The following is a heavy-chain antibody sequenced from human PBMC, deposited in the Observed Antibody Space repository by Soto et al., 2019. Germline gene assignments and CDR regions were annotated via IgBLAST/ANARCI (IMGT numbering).Heavy chain of an antibody. D-gene: IGHD2-8*02. CDR1: GFTFSSYA. Sequence: GGSLRLSCAASGFTFSSYAMHWVRQAPGKGLEWVAVISYDGGMKYYADSVKGRFTISRDNSKNTLYLQMNSLRAEDTAVYYCARAHPYWDWNYTDYWGHGTLVTVSS. J-gene: IGHJ4*01. V-gene: IGHV3-30-3*01. CDR3: ARAHPYWDWNYTDY. CDR2: ISYDGGMK.